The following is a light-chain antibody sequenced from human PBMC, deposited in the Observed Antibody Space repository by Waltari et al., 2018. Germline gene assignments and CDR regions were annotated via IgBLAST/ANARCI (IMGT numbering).Light chain of an antibody. V-gene: IGLV2-14*03. J-gene: IGLJ2*01. CDR2: DVS. CDR3: SSYISSDTLEL. CDR1: SSDVGGYNY. Sequence: HSALTQPASVSGSPGQSITISCTGTSSDVGGYNYVSWYQQHPGKAPKLMLFDVSNRPSGVSNRFSGSKSGNTASLTGSGLQAEDEADYYCSSYISSDTLELFGGGTSLTVL.